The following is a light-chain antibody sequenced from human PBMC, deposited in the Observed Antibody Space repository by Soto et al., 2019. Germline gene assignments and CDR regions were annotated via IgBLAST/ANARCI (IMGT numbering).Light chain of an antibody. J-gene: IGLJ2*01. CDR3: CSYAGSYT. CDR1: SSNLGAGYD. Sequence: QSVLTQPPSVSGAPGQRVTISCSGSSSNLGAGYDVQWYRQFPGTAPKLLIYANSVRPSGVPDRFSGSKSGTSASLAITGLQAEDEADYYCCSYAGSYTFGGGTKLTVL. CDR2: ANS. V-gene: IGLV1-40*01.